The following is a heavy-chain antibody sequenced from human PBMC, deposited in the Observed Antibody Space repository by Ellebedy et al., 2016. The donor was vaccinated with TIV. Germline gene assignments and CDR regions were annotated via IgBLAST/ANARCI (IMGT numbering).Heavy chain of an antibody. D-gene: IGHD3-22*01. CDR1: GYSFTSYW. Sequence: GESLKTSXKCSGYSFTSYWIGWVRQMPGKGLEWMGIIYPGDSDTRYSPSFQGQVTISADKSISTAYLQWGSLKASDTAMYYCARQYSDDSPFDYWGQGTLVTVSS. CDR2: IYPGDSDT. CDR3: ARQYSDDSPFDY. V-gene: IGHV5-51*01. J-gene: IGHJ4*02.